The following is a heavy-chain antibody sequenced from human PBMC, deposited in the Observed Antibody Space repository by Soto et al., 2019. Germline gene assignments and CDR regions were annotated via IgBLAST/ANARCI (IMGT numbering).Heavy chain of an antibody. J-gene: IGHJ4*02. CDR2: IYYSGST. CDR1: GGSISSYY. V-gene: IGHV4-59*01. CDR3: ARVGIWGSYRYPDY. D-gene: IGHD3-16*02. Sequence: SETLSLTCTVSGGSISSYYWSWIRQPPGKGLEWIGYIYYSGSTNYNPSLKSRVTISVDTSKNQFSLKLSSVTAADTAVYYCARVGIWGSYRYPDYWGQGTLVTVSS.